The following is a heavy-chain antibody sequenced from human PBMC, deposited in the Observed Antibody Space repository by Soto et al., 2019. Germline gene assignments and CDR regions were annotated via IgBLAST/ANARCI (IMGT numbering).Heavy chain of an antibody. J-gene: IGHJ6*02. D-gene: IGHD2-8*01. CDR3: ARSQRNGAMDV. V-gene: IGHV3-21*01. Sequence: EVHLVESGGGLVKPGGSLRVSCATSGFTFSTYSMNWVRQAPGKGLEWVSSVTSSTTFMDYADSVKGRFTVSRDDAKSSLFLQMNSLRVDDSAVNYCARSQRNGAMDVWGQGTTVTVSS. CDR2: VTSSTTFM. CDR1: GFTFSTYS.